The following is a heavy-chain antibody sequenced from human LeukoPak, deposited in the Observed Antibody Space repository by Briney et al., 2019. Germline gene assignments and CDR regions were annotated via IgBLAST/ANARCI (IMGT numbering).Heavy chain of an antibody. Sequence: GASVKVSCKASGYTFTSYGISWVRQAPGQGLEWMGWISAYNGNTNYAQKLQGRDTMTTDTSTSTAYMELRSLRSDDTAVYYCARGAHSGWSGRKWYYFDYWGQGTLVTVSS. CDR3: ARGAHSGWSGRKWYYFDY. CDR1: GYTFTSYG. V-gene: IGHV1-18*01. CDR2: ISAYNGNT. D-gene: IGHD6-19*01. J-gene: IGHJ4*02.